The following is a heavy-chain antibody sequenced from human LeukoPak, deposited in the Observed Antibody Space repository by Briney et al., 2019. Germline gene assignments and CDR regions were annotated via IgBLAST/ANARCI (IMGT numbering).Heavy chain of an antibody. D-gene: IGHD4-11*01. CDR3: ARLGHDYSNYPLFDY. J-gene: IGHJ4*02. CDR1: GGSISSSSYY. CDR2: IYYSGST. V-gene: IGHV4-39*01. Sequence: SETLSLTCTVSGGSISSSSYYWGWIRQPPGKGLEWIGSIYYSGSTYYNPSLESRVTISVDTSKNQFSLKLSSVTAADTAVYYCARLGHDYSNYPLFDYWGQGTLVTVSS.